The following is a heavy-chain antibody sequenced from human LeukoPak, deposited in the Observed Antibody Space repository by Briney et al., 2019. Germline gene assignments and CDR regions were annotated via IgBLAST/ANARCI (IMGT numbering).Heavy chain of an antibody. CDR3: AKSRDGYNFDY. D-gene: IGHD5-24*01. V-gene: IGHV1-3*01. Sequence: ASVKVSCKASGYTFTSYAMHWVRQAPGQRLEWMGWINAGNGNTKYSQKFQGRVTITRDTSASTAYMGLSSLRSEDTAVYYCAKSRDGYNFDYWGQGTLVTVSS. CDR1: GYTFTSYA. CDR2: INAGNGNT. J-gene: IGHJ4*02.